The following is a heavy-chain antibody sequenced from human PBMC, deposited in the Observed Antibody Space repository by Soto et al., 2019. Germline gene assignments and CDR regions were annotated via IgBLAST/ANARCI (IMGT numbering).Heavy chain of an antibody. V-gene: IGHV1-24*01. D-gene: IGHD6-13*01. J-gene: IGHJ5*02. CDR2: FDPEDGET. CDR3: ATRIAAACTGTWFYP. CDR1: GYTLTALS. Sequence: QVQLVQSGAEVKKTGASVKVSCKVSGYTLTALSMHCVPQAPGKGLEWMGGFDPEDGETIYAQKLEGGVTMTEDTSTDTAYRELRRLRSEDTAVYYCATRIAAACTGTWFYPWGQGTLVTVSS.